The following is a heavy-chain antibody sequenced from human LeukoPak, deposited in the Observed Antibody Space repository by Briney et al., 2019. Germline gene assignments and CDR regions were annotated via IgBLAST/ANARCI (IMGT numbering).Heavy chain of an antibody. D-gene: IGHD4-17*01. J-gene: IGHJ4*02. V-gene: IGHV3-30*18. CDR1: GFTFSSYG. Sequence: PGGSLRLSCAASGFTFSSYGMHWVRQAPGKGLEWVAVISYDGSNKYYADSVKGRFTISRDNSKNTLYLQMNSLRAEDTAVYYCAKGRGDLRAYLDYWGQGTLVTVSS. CDR3: AKGRGDLRAYLDY. CDR2: ISYDGSNK.